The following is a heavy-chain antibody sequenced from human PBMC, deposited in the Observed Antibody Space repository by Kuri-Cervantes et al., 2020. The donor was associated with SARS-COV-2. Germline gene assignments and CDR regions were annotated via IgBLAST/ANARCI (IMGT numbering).Heavy chain of an antibody. CDR2: IIPIFGTA. CDR3: ARFGSQEDGYNSGNY. Sequence: SVKVSCKASGGTFSSYAISWVRQAPGQGLEWMGGIIPIFGTANYAQKFQGRVTITADKSTSTAYMELSSLRSEDTAVYCCARFGSQEDGYNSGNYWGQGTLVTVSS. V-gene: IGHV1-69*06. J-gene: IGHJ4*02. D-gene: IGHD5-24*01. CDR1: GGTFSSYA.